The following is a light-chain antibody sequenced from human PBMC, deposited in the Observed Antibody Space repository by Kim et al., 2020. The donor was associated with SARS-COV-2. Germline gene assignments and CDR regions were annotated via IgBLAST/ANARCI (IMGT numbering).Light chain of an antibody. CDR1: QSVRSSY. J-gene: IGKJ1*01. CDR3: QHYGTAPWT. CDR2: GAS. V-gene: IGKV3-20*01. Sequence: EIVLTQSPGTLSLSPGERATLSCRASQSVRSSYLAWSQQKSGQAPRLLIYGASSRATGIPDRFSGSGSGTDFTLTISRLEPEDFAVYYCQHYGTAPWTFVQGTKV.